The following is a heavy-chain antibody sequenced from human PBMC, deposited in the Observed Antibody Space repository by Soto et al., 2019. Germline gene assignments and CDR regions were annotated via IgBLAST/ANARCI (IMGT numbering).Heavy chain of an antibody. CDR1: GGSISPNY. CDR3: ASYRRQYVET. V-gene: IGHV4-59*08. D-gene: IGHD3-16*01. CDR2: IYYRGNT. Sequence: SETLSLTCTVSGGSISPNYWSWIRQSPGKGLEWLGYIYYRGNTNYNPSLMSRLTISVDTSKNQFSLKLSSVTAADTAMDYCASYRRQYVETWGQGALVTVSS. J-gene: IGHJ5*02.